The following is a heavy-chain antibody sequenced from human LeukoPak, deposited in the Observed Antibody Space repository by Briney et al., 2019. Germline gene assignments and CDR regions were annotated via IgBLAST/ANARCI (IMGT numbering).Heavy chain of an antibody. D-gene: IGHD3-9*01. Sequence: ASVKVSCKASGYTFTGYYMHWVRQAPGQGLERMGRINPNSGDTNYAQKFQGWVTMTRDTSISTAYMELSRLRSDDTAVYYCARESSPPYYDILTGYYGNPDAFDIWGQGTMVTVSS. CDR3: ARESSPPYYDILTGYYGNPDAFDI. J-gene: IGHJ3*02. V-gene: IGHV1-2*04. CDR2: INPNSGDT. CDR1: GYTFTGYY.